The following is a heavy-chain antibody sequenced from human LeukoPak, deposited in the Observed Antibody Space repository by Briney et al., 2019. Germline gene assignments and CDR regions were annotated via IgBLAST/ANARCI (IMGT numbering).Heavy chain of an antibody. V-gene: IGHV3-53*01. J-gene: IGHJ4*02. CDR2: IYSGGST. CDR1: GFTVSSNY. Sequence: GGSLRLSCAASGFTVSSNYMSWVRQAPGKGLEWVSVIYSGGSTYYADSVKGRFTISRDNSKNTLYLQMNSLRAEDTAVYYCARRLLGIEVAADYWGQGTLVTVSS. CDR3: ARRLLGIEVAADY. D-gene: IGHD6-19*01.